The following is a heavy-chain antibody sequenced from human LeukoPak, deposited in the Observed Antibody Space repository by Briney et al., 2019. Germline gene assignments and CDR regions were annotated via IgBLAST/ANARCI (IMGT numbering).Heavy chain of an antibody. V-gene: IGHV4-4*07. CDR3: ARDDYYGSGTYFDY. J-gene: IGHJ4*02. CDR1: GGSISSYY. CDR2: IYTSGST. Sequence: SETLSLTCTVSGGSISSYYWSWIRQPAGKGLEWIGRIYTSGSTNYNPSLKSRVTMSVDTSKNQFSLKLSSVTAADTAVYYCARDDYYGSGTYFDYWGQGTLVTVSS. D-gene: IGHD3-10*01.